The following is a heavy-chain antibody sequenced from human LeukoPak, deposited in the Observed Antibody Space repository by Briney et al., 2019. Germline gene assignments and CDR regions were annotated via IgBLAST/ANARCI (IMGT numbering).Heavy chain of an antibody. CDR1: GGSISSGSYY. D-gene: IGHD4-23*01. Sequence: PSQTLSLTCTVSGGSISSGSYYWSWIRRPAGKGLEWIGRIYTSGSTNYNPSLKSRVTISVDTSKNQFSLKLSSVTAADTAVYYCAREDGGNSIDYWGQGTLVTVSS. V-gene: IGHV4-61*02. CDR3: AREDGGNSIDY. CDR2: IYTSGST. J-gene: IGHJ4*02.